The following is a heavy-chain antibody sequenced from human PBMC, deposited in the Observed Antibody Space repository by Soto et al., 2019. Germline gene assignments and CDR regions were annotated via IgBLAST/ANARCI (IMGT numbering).Heavy chain of an antibody. D-gene: IGHD3-9*01. CDR2: IIPILGIA. CDR1: GGTFSSYT. CDR3: AKTYYDILTGPYYYYGMDV. Sequence: QVQLVQSGAEVKKPGSSVKVSCKASGGTFSSYTISWVRQAPGQGLEWMGRIIPILGIANYAQKFQGRVTITADKSTSTAYMELSSLRSEDTGVYYCAKTYYDILTGPYYYYGMDVWGQGTTVTVSS. J-gene: IGHJ6*02. V-gene: IGHV1-69*02.